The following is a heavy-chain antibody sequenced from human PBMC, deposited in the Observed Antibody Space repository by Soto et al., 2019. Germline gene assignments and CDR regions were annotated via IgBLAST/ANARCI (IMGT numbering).Heavy chain of an antibody. Sequence: ETLSLTCAVSGFSISNDYYWGWIRQPPGKGLEWIGSIFHSGSSYYNPSLKSRVTISXXXSXXXXSLXLSXXTAXDTAVYYCAREARTLDWYLDLWGRGTLVTVSS. D-gene: IGHD6-6*01. CDR1: GFSISNDYY. J-gene: IGHJ2*01. V-gene: IGHV4-38-2*01. CDR2: IFHSGSS. CDR3: AREARTLDWYLDL.